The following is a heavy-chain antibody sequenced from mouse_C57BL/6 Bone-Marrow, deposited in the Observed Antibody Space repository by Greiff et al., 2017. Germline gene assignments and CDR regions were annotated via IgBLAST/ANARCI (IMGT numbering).Heavy chain of an antibody. CDR3: ATTGFDY. CDR2: IDPSDSYT. J-gene: IGHJ2*01. V-gene: IGHV1-69*01. CDR1: GYTFTSYW. D-gene: IGHD4-1*02. Sequence: QVQLQQPGAELVMPGASVKLSCKASGYTFTSYWMHWVKQRPGQGLEWIGEIDPSDSYTNYNQKFKGKSPLTVEKSSSTAYMQLSSRTSEDSAVYYCATTGFDYWGQGTTLTVSS.